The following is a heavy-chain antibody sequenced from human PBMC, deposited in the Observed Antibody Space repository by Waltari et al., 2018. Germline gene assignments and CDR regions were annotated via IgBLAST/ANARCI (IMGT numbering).Heavy chain of an antibody. Sequence: QVQLVQSGAEVKKPGASVKVSCKASGYTFTSYYMHWVRQAPGQGLEWIGIINPSGGSTSYAQKFQGRVTMTRDTSTCTVYMELSSLRSEDTAVYYCARAMASWSFDYWGQGTLVTVSS. D-gene: IGHD3-10*01. CDR3: ARAMASWSFDY. V-gene: IGHV1-46*01. CDR2: INPSGGST. CDR1: GYTFTSYY. J-gene: IGHJ4*02.